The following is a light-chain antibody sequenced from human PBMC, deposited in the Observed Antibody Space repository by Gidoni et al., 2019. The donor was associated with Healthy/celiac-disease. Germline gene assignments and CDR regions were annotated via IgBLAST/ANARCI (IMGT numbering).Light chain of an antibody. CDR1: QSISSY. CDR2: AAS. V-gene: IGKV1-39*01. Sequence: DIQMTQSPSSLSASVGDRVTITCRASQSISSYLNWYQQKPGKAPKLLIYAASSLQSGVPSRFRGSGSGTDFTLTISSLQPEDFAPYYCQQSYSTPWTFGQGTKVEIK. J-gene: IGKJ1*01. CDR3: QQSYSTPWT.